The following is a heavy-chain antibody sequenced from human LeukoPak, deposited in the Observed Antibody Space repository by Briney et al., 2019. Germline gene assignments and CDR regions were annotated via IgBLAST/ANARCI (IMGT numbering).Heavy chain of an antibody. V-gene: IGHV3-48*03. D-gene: IGHD6-25*01. CDR3: ARDRLYYYGMDV. J-gene: IGHJ6*02. CDR1: GFTFSSYE. Sequence: PGGSLRLSCAASGFTFSSYEMNWVRQAPGKGLEWVSYISSSGSTICYADSVKGRFTISRDNAKNSLYLQMNSLRAEDTAVYYCARDRLYYYGMDVWGQGTTVTVSS. CDR2: ISSSGSTI.